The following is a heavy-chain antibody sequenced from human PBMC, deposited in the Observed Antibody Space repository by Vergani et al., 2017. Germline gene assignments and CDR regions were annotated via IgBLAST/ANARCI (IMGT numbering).Heavy chain of an antibody. CDR3: ARDLVRGSSGWIDY. CDR1: GFTFSSYA. V-gene: IGHV3-30*04. Sequence: QVQLVESGGGVVQPGRSLRLSCAASGFTFSSYAMHWVRQAPGKGLEWVAVISYDGSNKYYADSVKGRFTISRDNSKNTLYLQMNSLRAEDTAVYYCARDLVRGSSGWIDYWGQGTLVTVSS. J-gene: IGHJ4*02. D-gene: IGHD6-19*01. CDR2: ISYDGSNK.